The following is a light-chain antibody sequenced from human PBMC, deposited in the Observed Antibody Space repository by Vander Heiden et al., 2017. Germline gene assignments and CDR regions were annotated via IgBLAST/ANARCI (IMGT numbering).Light chain of an antibody. Sequence: DIQMTQSPSTLSASVGDRVTLPCRASQSIHYYLAWFQQKPGKAPNLLISNASNLESGVPSRFSGSGSGTEFTLTITRLQPDDFATYFCQQYHSPWTFGQGTKLE. CDR1: QSIHYY. CDR2: NAS. J-gene: IGKJ1*01. CDR3: QQYHSPWT. V-gene: IGKV1-5*01.